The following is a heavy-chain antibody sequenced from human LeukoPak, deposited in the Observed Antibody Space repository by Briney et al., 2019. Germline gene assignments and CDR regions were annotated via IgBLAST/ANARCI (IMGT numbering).Heavy chain of an antibody. V-gene: IGHV4-59*01. D-gene: IGHD3-3*01. CDR3: ARHDFWSGYEDY. CDR2: IYYSGST. J-gene: IGHJ4*02. CDR1: GGSISSYY. Sequence: SETLSLTCTVSGGSISSYYWSWIRQPPGKGLEWIGYIYYSGSTNYNPSLKSRVTISVDTSKNQFSLKLSSVTAADTAVCYCARHDFWSGYEDYWGQGTLVTVSS.